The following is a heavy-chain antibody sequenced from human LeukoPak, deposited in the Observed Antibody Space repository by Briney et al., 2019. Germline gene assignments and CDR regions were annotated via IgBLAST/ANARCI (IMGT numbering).Heavy chain of an antibody. D-gene: IGHD2-2*02. Sequence: GGSLRLSCAASGYTFTGYYMHWVRQAPGQGLEWMGWINPNSGGTNYAQKFQGRVTMTRDTSISTAYMELSRLRSDDTAVYYCAREHCSSTSCYTFPDYWGQGTLVTVSS. V-gene: IGHV1-2*02. J-gene: IGHJ4*02. CDR2: INPNSGGT. CDR1: GYTFTGYY. CDR3: AREHCSSTSCYTFPDY.